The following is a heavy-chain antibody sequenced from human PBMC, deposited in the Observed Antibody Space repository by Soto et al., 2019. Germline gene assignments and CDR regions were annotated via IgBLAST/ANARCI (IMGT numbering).Heavy chain of an antibody. V-gene: IGHV3-73*01. D-gene: IGHD3-3*01. CDR3: TRHDSNYDFWSGSPPRYGMDV. J-gene: IGHJ6*02. CDR2: IRSKANSYAT. Sequence: PGGSMRLSCAASGFKIGGSAMHWVSQASGKGLEWVGRIRSKANSYATAYVASVKGRFTISRDDSKNTAYLQMNSLKTEDTAVYYCTRHDSNYDFWSGSPPRYGMDVWGQGTTVTVSS. CDR1: GFKIGGSA.